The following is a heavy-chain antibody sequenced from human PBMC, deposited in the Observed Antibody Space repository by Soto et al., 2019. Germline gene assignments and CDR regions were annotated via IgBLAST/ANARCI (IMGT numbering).Heavy chain of an antibody. CDR3: ARDREMATITDGMDV. CDR2: IIPIFGTA. CDR1: GGTFSSYA. V-gene: IGHV1-69*06. Sequence: QVQLVQSGAEVKKPGSSVKVSCKASGGTFSSYAISWVRQAPGQGLEWMGGIIPIFGTANYAQKFQGRVTITVDKSTSTAFMELSSLRSEDTAVYYCARDREMATITDGMDVWGQGTTVTVSS. J-gene: IGHJ6*02. D-gene: IGHD5-12*01.